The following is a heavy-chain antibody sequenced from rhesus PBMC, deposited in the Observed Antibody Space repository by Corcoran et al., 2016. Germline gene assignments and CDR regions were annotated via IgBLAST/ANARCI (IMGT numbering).Heavy chain of an antibody. CDR1: GASISSNY. D-gene: IGHD2-2*01. Sequence: QVQLQESGPGLVKPSETLPLTCAVSGASISSNYWSWIRQAPGKGLAWIGRIYGSGGSTAYNPALKCRVTISIDTSKNHFSLKLCSVTAADTAVYCCARDPYCTSTTCSGIPVWGPGVLVTVSS. J-gene: IGHJ5-1*01. CDR2: IYGSGGST. V-gene: IGHV4S2*01. CDR3: ARDPYCTSTTCSGIPV.